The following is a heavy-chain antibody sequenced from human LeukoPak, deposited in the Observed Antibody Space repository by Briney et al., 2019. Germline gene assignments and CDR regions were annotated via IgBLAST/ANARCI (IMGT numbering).Heavy chain of an antibody. Sequence: SVKVSCKASGFTFTSSAMQWVRQARGQRLEWIGWIVVGSGNTNYAQKFQERVTITRDMSTSTAYMELSSLRSEDTAVYYCAATGVVTAVTFDYWGQGTLVTVSS. CDR3: AATGVVTAVTFDY. V-gene: IGHV1-58*02. CDR2: IVVGSGNT. D-gene: IGHD2-21*02. CDR1: GFTFTSSA. J-gene: IGHJ4*02.